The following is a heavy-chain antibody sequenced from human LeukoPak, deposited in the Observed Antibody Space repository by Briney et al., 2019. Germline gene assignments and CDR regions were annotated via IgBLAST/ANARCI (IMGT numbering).Heavy chain of an antibody. CDR2: IDAGATST. V-gene: IGHV3-48*03. D-gene: IGHD2-21*02. Sequence: QPGGSLRLSCAASGFPVNKYEMHWVRQAPGKGLEWVSYIDAGATSTNYADSVWGRFTLSRDNAQNSVHPQMNSLRDEDTAVYYCVRGRLLRSTKYFDYWGQGALVTVSS. CDR1: GFPVNKYE. CDR3: VRGRLLRSTKYFDY. J-gene: IGHJ4*02.